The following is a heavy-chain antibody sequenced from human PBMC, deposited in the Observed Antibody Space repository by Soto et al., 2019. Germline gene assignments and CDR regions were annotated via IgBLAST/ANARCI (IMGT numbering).Heavy chain of an antibody. CDR2: IIPKFGAS. Sequence: QVQLVQSGAEVKKPGSSVRVSCKASGATYSDYAFAWVRQAPGQGLEWMGGIIPKFGASKYAQKFHGRVTITADESTSTAYLELSSLRYEDTAVYYCARRMTTFLDFWSQGTLVTVSS. D-gene: IGHD3-16*01. CDR1: GATYSDYA. CDR3: ARRMTTFLDF. V-gene: IGHV1-69*01. J-gene: IGHJ4*02.